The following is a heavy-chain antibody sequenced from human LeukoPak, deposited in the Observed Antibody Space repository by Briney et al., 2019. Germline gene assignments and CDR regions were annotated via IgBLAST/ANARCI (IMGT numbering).Heavy chain of an antibody. CDR1: GYTFTDYY. Sequence: GASVKVSCKASGYTFTDYYIHWVRQAPGQGLEWMGWFNPKSGGPNYAQKFQGRITITRDTSASTAYMELSSLRSEDMAVYYCARGARFRSYGSGTYYTSLPFDPWGQGTLVTVSS. CDR2: FNPKSGGP. V-gene: IGHV1-2*02. J-gene: IGHJ5*02. CDR3: ARGARFRSYGSGTYYTSLPFDP. D-gene: IGHD3-10*01.